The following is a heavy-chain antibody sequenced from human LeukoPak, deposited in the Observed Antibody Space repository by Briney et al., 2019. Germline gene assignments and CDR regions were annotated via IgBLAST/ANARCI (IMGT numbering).Heavy chain of an antibody. V-gene: IGHV4-59*01. D-gene: IGHD6-19*01. CDR2: MYNKGST. Sequence: SETLSLTCTVSGGSIGSYYWSWIRQPPGKGQEWIGYMYNKGSTSYNPSLKSRVTISVDTSKNQFSLKVRSVTAADTAVYYCARDRPGIAVAGDALDIWGQGAMVTISS. J-gene: IGHJ3*02. CDR3: ARDRPGIAVAGDALDI. CDR1: GGSIGSYY.